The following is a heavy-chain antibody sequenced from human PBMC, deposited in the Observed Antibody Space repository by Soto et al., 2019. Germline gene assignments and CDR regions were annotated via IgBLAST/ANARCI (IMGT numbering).Heavy chain of an antibody. CDR1: GYTFPTYY. V-gene: IGHV1-46*01. CDR3: ARGHTTSWFGALGY. J-gene: IGHJ4*02. Sequence: QVQLVQSGAEVRKPGASVKVSCKASGYTFPTYYIHWVRQAPGQGLEWMGVINPIGGSTSYAQKFQGGGTGTRDTSTNTVYMDLTSRRSDDTAVYYCARGHTTSWFGALGYWGQGTLVTVTS. CDR2: INPIGGST. D-gene: IGHD3-10*01.